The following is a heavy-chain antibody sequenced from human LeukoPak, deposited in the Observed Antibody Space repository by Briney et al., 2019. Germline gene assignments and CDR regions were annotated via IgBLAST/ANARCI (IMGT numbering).Heavy chain of an antibody. CDR3: ARKGGRYCTITNCYNDAFDI. D-gene: IGHD2-2*02. Sequence: GGSLRLYCAASELTFSDYWMNWVRQAPGKGLEWVANIKEDGRENNYADSVKGRFTISRDNAKNSLYLQMNSLRVEDTAVYYCARKGGRYCTITNCYNDAFDIWGQGTMVTVSS. J-gene: IGHJ3*02. CDR2: IKEDGREN. V-gene: IGHV3-7*01. CDR1: ELTFSDYW.